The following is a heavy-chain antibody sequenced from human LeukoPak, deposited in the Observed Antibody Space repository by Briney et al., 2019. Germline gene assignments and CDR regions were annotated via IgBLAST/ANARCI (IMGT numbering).Heavy chain of an antibody. V-gene: IGHV3-53*01. CDR3: ARADSSGYHPYVDY. CDR2: IYSGGST. J-gene: IGHJ4*02. CDR1: GFTVSSNY. Sequence: GGSLRLSCAASGFTVSSNYMSWVRQAPGKGLEWVSVIYSGGSTYYADSVKGRFTISRDNSKNTLYLQINSLRAEDTAVYYCARADSSGYHPYVDYWGEGTLVTVSS. D-gene: IGHD3-22*01.